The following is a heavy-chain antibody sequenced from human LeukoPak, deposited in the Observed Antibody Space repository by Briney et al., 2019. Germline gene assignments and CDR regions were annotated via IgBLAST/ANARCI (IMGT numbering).Heavy chain of an antibody. J-gene: IGHJ3*02. D-gene: IGHD6-19*01. CDR3: ARWSYSSDWYFGTFDI. Sequence: ASVKVSCKASGYXFNTYGISWVRQAPGQGLEWMGWISTYDGNTNYAQNLQGRVTMTTDTSTRTAYMGLRSLRSGDTAVYYCARWSYSSDWYFGTFDIWGQGTTVTISS. CDR1: GYXFNTYG. V-gene: IGHV1-18*01. CDR2: ISTYDGNT.